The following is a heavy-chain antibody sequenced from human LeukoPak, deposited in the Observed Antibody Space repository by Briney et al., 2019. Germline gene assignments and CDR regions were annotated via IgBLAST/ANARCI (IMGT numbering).Heavy chain of an antibody. J-gene: IGHJ4*02. CDR3: ARDSNSYGSGATIDY. V-gene: IGHV3-30-3*01. CDR1: GFTFSSYA. Sequence: PGGSLRLSCAASGFTFSSYAMHWVRQAPGKGLEWVAVISYDGSNKYYADSVKGRFTISGDNSKNTLYLQMSSLRAEDTAVYYCARDSNSYGSGATIDYWGQGTLVTVSS. CDR2: ISYDGSNK. D-gene: IGHD3-10*01.